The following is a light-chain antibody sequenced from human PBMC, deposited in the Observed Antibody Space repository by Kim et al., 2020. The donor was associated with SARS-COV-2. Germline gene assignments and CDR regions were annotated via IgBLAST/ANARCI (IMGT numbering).Light chain of an antibody. Sequence: SVSTGERGTLACRDSQSISSNVAWDQQRPGQAPRLLIYGACTRATGIPARFSGSGSGTEFTLTISSLQSEDFAVYYSQQYINWPYTFGQGTKLEI. CDR3: QQYINWPYT. CDR2: GAC. J-gene: IGKJ2*01. V-gene: IGKV3-15*01. CDR1: QSISSN.